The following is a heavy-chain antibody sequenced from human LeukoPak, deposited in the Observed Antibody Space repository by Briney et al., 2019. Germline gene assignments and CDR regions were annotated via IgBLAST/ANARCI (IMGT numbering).Heavy chain of an antibody. CDR2: ISYSGTT. CDR1: GGSISSSNYF. J-gene: IGHJ2*01. CDR3: ARIRIVTAAPGTPPIYWYFDL. D-gene: IGHD6-13*01. V-gene: IGHV4-39*07. Sequence: SETLSLTCTVSGGSISSSNYFWGWVRQPPGKGLEWIGTISYSGTTHDNPSLKSRVIISVDTSKKQFSLKLSSVSAADTAVYYCARIRIVTAAPGTPPIYWYFDLWGRGTLVTVSS.